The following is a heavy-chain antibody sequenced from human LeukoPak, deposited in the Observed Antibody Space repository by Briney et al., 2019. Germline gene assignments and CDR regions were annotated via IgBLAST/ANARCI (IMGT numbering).Heavy chain of an antibody. CDR2: INSDGSRT. D-gene: IGHD3-22*01. V-gene: IGHV3-74*01. J-gene: IGHJ4*02. Sequence: GGSLRLSCAASGFTFSSHWMHWVRQGPGKGLVWVSRINSDGSRTIYADSVKGRFTIPRDSAKNTLYLQMNSLRAEDTAVYYCAREVGDYYDSSGSFGYWGQGTLVTVSS. CDR3: AREVGDYYDSSGSFGY. CDR1: GFTFSSHW.